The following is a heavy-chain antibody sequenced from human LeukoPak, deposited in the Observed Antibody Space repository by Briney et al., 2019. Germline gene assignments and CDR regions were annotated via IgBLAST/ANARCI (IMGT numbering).Heavy chain of an antibody. V-gene: IGHV3-33*01. Sequence: QPGRSLRLSCAASGFTFNFYGMHWVRQPPGKGLEWVAAIWSEGNDTFYADSVQGRFTISRDNSKSTLSLLMNSLRAEDTAVYYCARGPPPACGGDCYSSYYYGMDVWGQGTTVTVS. CDR2: IWSEGNDT. CDR1: GFTFNFYG. D-gene: IGHD2-21*02. CDR3: ARGPPPACGGDCYSSYYYGMDV. J-gene: IGHJ6*02.